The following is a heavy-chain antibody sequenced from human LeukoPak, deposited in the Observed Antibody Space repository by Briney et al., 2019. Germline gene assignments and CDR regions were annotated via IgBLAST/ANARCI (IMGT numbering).Heavy chain of an antibody. Sequence: WASVKVSCKDSGYTFTGYYMHWVRQAPGRGLEWMGWINPNNGGTNYAQKFQGRVTMTSDTSISTAYMELSRLRSDDTAVYYCASPDYYGSGSYRFDPWGQGTLVTVSS. CDR2: INPNNGGT. J-gene: IGHJ5*02. V-gene: IGHV1-2*02. CDR1: GYTFTGYY. D-gene: IGHD3-10*01. CDR3: ASPDYYGSGSYRFDP.